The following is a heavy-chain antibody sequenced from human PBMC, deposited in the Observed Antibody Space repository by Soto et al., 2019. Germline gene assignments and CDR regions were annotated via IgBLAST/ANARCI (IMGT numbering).Heavy chain of an antibody. CDR3: ARLPYDFWSGYYTSGFDY. J-gene: IGHJ4*02. D-gene: IGHD3-3*01. V-gene: IGHV3-66*04. CDR1: GFTVSSNY. Sequence: GGSLRLSCAASGFTVSSNYMSWVRQAPGKGLEWVSVIYSGGSTYYADSVKGRFTISRDNSKNTLYLQMNSLRAEDTAVYYCARLPYDFWSGYYTSGFDYWGQGTLVTVSS. CDR2: IYSGGST.